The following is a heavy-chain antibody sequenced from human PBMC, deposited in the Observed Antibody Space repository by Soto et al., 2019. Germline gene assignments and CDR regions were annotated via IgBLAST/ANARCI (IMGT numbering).Heavy chain of an antibody. Sequence: VSVKVSCKASGYAFTIYYMHWVRQAPGQGLEWMGIINPSGGSTSYAQKFQGRVTMTRDTSTSTVYMELSSLRSEDTAVYYCARPIAVAGTFSFDYWGQGTLVTVSS. V-gene: IGHV1-46*03. J-gene: IGHJ4*02. CDR3: ARPIAVAGTFSFDY. D-gene: IGHD6-19*01. CDR2: INPSGGST. CDR1: GYAFTIYY.